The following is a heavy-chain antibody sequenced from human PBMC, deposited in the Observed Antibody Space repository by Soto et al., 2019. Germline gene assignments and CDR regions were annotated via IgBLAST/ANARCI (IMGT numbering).Heavy chain of an antibody. D-gene: IGHD2-15*01. V-gene: IGHV1-3*01. J-gene: IGHJ6*02. CDR1: GYTFTSYA. Sequence: GASVKVSCKASGYTFTSYAMHWVRQAPGQRLEWMGWINAGNGNTKYSQKFQGRVTITRDTSASTAYMELSSLRSEDTAVYYCARGIRYCSGGSCYTYGMDVWGQGTTVTVSS. CDR3: ARGIRYCSGGSCYTYGMDV. CDR2: INAGNGNT.